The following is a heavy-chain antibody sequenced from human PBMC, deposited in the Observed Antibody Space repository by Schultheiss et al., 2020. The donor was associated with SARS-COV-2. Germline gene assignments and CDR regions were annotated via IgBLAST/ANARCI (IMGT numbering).Heavy chain of an antibody. CDR1: GYTFTSYG. CDR2: ISAYNGNT. D-gene: IGHD3-16*02. CDR3: ARDNSHEYDYIWGSYPSPYYYYGMDV. V-gene: IGHV1-18*01. J-gene: IGHJ6*02. Sequence: ASVKVSCKASGYTFTSYGFSWVRQAPGQGLEWMGWISAYNGNTNYAQKLQGRVTMTTDTSMSTAYMELRSLRSDDTAVYYCARDNSHEYDYIWGSYPSPYYYYGMDVWGQGTTVTVSS.